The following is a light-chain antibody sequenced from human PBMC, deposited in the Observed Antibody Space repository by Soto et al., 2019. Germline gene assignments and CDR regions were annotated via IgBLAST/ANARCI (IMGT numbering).Light chain of an antibody. Sequence: DVQMTQSPSTLSASVGDRVTITCRASQTIINWLAWYQQRPGKAPTFLIYKTSTLETGVPSRFSGSGSGTEFTLTISSLQPEDFAIYYCQQYNTYPWTFGQGTRVEIK. J-gene: IGKJ1*01. CDR2: KTS. V-gene: IGKV1-5*03. CDR1: QTIINW. CDR3: QQYNTYPWT.